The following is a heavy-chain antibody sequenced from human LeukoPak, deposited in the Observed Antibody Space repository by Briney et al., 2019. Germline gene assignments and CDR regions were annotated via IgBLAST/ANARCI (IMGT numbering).Heavy chain of an antibody. V-gene: IGHV4-34*01. CDR2: INHSGST. J-gene: IGHJ5*02. D-gene: IGHD3-10*01. Sequence: SETLSLTCAVYGGSFSGYYWSWIPQPPGKGLEWSGEINHSGSTNYNPSLKSRVTISVDTSKTQFSLKLSSVTAADTAVYYCARGSDGSGNSYRNWFDPWGQGTLVTVSS. CDR1: GGSFSGYY. CDR3: ARGSDGSGNSYRNWFDP.